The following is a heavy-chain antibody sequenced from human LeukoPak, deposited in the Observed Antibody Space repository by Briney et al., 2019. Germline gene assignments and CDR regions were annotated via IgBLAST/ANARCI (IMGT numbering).Heavy chain of an antibody. Sequence: PGGSLRLSCAASGFTFDDYAMHWVRQAPGKGLEWVSLISWDDGSTYYADSVKGRFTISRDNSKNSLYLQMNSLRAEDTALYYCAKGYAGIAAAGHIDYWGQGTLVTVSS. CDR1: GFTFDDYA. V-gene: IGHV3-43D*04. CDR3: AKGYAGIAAAGHIDY. CDR2: ISWDDGST. D-gene: IGHD6-13*01. J-gene: IGHJ4*02.